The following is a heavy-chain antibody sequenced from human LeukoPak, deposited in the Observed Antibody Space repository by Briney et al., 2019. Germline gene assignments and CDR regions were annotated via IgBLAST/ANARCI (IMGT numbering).Heavy chain of an antibody. CDR2: ISGSGGST. D-gene: IGHD6-19*01. J-gene: IGHJ3*02. CDR3: AKEPNIAVAGGDAFDI. Sequence: GGSLRLSCAASGFTFSSYAMSWVRQAPGKGLEWVSAISGSGGSTYYADSVKGRFTISRDNSKNTLYLQMNSLRAEDTAVYYCAKEPNIAVAGGDAFDIWGQGTMVTVSS. V-gene: IGHV3-23*01. CDR1: GFTFSSYA.